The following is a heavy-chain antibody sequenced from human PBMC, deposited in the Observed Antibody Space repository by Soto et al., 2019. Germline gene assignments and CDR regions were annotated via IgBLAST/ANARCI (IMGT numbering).Heavy chain of an antibody. D-gene: IGHD5-18*01. V-gene: IGHV4-39*01. J-gene: IGHJ5*02. CDR1: GGSISSSSYY. CDR3: ARRGYIKLLSEPNWFDP. CDR2: IYYSGST. Sequence: SETLSLTCTVSGGSISSSSYYWGWIRQPPGKGLEWIGSIYYSGSTYYNPSLKSRVTISVDTSKNQFSLKLSSVTAADTAVYYCARRGYIKLLSEPNWFDPWGQGTLVTVSS.